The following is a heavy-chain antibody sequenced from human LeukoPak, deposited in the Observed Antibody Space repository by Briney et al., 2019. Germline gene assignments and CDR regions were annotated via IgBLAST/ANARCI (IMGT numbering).Heavy chain of an antibody. V-gene: IGHV4-59*08. D-gene: IGHD1-26*01. J-gene: IGHJ4*02. CDR1: GGSISSYY. Sequence: SETLSLTCTVSGGSISSYYWSWIRQPPGKGLEWIGYIYYSGGTNYNPSLKSRVTISVDTSKNQFSLQLSSVTAADTAVYYCARQSGSYTLYYFDYWGQGTLVTVSS. CDR2: IYYSGGT. CDR3: ARQSGSYTLYYFDY.